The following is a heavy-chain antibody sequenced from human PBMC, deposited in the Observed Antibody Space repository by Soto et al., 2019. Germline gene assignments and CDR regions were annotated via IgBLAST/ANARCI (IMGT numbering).Heavy chain of an antibody. V-gene: IGHV3-30-3*01. J-gene: IGHJ4*02. CDR2: ISYDGTNR. CDR3: GRESSSTVTTGGGGSAKDY. Sequence: QVHLVESGGGVVQPGRSLRLSCAASGLTFSNYAMHWVRQAPGKGLEWVAFISYDGTNRCYPDSVKGRFTISRDNSXKXRXXQRNRLKTEETGVYYCGRESSSTVTTGGGGSAKDYWGQGTLVTVSS. CDR1: GLTFSNYA. D-gene: IGHD4-17*01.